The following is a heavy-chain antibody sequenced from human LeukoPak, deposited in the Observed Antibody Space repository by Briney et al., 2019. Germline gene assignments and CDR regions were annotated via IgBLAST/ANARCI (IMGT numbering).Heavy chain of an antibody. J-gene: IGHJ5*02. CDR3: ARDRYCSGS. V-gene: IGHV3-7*01. Sequence: GGSLRLSCEASGFTFSNYWMTWVRQAPGKGLEGVANIKEDGSEKYYVGSVKGRFTISRDNGKNSVSLQMNSLRAEDTAVYYCARDRYCSGSWGQGTLVTVSS. D-gene: IGHD2-15*01. CDR1: GFTFSNYW. CDR2: IKEDGSEK.